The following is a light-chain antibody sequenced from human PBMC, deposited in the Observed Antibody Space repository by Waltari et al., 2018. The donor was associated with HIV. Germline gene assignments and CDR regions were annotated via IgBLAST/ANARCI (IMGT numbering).Light chain of an antibody. J-gene: IGKJ3*01. CDR3: QQYYSLPFT. Sequence: DIVMTQSPDSLVVSVGESATSNCKSSEGVLYSSSSKNYLACYQQKPGQSPKLLIYWASTRESGVPDRFSGGGSGTDFTLTISSLQAEDVAVYYCQQYYSLPFTFGPGTKVDIK. V-gene: IGKV4-1*01. CDR1: EGVLYSSSSKNY. CDR2: WAS.